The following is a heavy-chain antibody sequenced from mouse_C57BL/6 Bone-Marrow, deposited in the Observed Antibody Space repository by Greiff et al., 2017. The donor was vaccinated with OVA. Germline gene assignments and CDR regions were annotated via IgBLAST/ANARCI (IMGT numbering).Heavy chain of an antibody. V-gene: IGHV5-9*01. D-gene: IGHD2-5*01. J-gene: IGHJ1*03. CDR3: ARHGSNPRWYFDV. Sequence: EVKLEESGGGLVKPGGSLKLSCAASGFTFSSYTMSWVRQTPEKRLEWVATISGGGGNTYYPDSVKGRFTISRDNAKNTLYLQMSSLRSEDTALYYCARHGSNPRWYFDVWGTGTTVTVSS. CDR1: GFTFSSYT. CDR2: ISGGGGNT.